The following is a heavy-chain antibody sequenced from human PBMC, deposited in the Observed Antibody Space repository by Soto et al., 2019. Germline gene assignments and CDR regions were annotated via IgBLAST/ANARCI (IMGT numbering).Heavy chain of an antibody. CDR2: IYYRGRT. CDR3: ARHSPSGWYGDY. Sequence: QRQLHASGPGLVKPSETLSLTCTVSGGSISSSSYYWGWIRQPPGKGLECIGSIYYRGRTYYNPSLKSRVSTSVDTSKNQFSLKLSSVTAADTAVYFCARHSPSGWYGDYWGKGTLVTVAS. V-gene: IGHV4-39*01. D-gene: IGHD6-19*01. J-gene: IGHJ4*02. CDR1: GGSISSSSYY.